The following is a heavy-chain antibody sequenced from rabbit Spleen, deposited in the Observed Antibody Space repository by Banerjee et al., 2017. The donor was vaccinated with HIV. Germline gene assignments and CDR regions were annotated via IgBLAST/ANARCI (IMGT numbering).Heavy chain of an antibody. Sequence: QSLEESGGDLVKPGASLTLTCTASGFSFSSSYWICWVRQAPGKGLEWIACIDAGSSGFTYFASWAKGRFTISKTSSTTVTLQMTSLTAADTATYFCARDTSSSFSSYGMDLWGPGTLVTVS. V-gene: IGHV1S40*01. D-gene: IGHD1-1*01. CDR2: IDAGSSGFT. CDR1: GFSFSSSYW. J-gene: IGHJ6*01. CDR3: ARDTSSSFSSYGMDL.